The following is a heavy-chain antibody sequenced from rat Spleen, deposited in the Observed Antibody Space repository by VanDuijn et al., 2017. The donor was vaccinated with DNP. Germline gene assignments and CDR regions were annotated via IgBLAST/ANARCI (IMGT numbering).Heavy chain of an antibody. D-gene: IGHD4-3*01. V-gene: IGHV5-25*01. Sequence: EVQLVESGGGLLQPGGSLKLSCAASGFTFSNYHMAWVRQAPKKGLEWVATISSSGGRTYYPDSVKGRFTISRDNAKSSLYLQMNSLKSEDTATYYCAGHDSGYVFAYWGQGTLVTVSS. CDR2: ISSSGGRT. CDR1: GFTFSNYH. J-gene: IGHJ3*01. CDR3: AGHDSGYVFAY.